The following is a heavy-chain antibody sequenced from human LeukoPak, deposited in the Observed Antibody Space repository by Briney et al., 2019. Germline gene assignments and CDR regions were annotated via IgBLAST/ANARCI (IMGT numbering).Heavy chain of an antibody. CDR1: GYTFTSYG. CDR2: ISAYNGNT. D-gene: IGHD3-22*01. V-gene: IGHV1-18*01. J-gene: IGHJ4*02. CDR3: ARDLEYYDSSGYYY. Sequence: ASVKVSCKASGYTFTSYGISWVRQAPGQGLEWMGWISAYNGNTNYAQKLQGRVTMTTDTSTSTAYMELRSLRSDDTAAYYCARDLEYYDSSGYYYWGQGTLVTVSS.